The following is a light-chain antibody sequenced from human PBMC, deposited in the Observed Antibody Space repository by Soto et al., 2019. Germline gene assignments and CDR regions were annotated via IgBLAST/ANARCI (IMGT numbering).Light chain of an antibody. Sequence: IQMTQSQSPMSASVGDRVDITCRTSQSVSSSLNWYQAKPGKAPKLLIYEASRLESGVPSRFSCSGSGAYFSLTISSLQPEDAATYACKQSYSTPPFTFGPGTRVDI. CDR3: KQSYSTPPFT. V-gene: IGKV1-39*01. CDR2: EAS. J-gene: IGKJ3*01. CDR1: QSVSSS.